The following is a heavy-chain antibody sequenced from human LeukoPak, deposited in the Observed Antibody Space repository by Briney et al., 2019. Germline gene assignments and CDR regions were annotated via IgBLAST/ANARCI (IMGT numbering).Heavy chain of an antibody. D-gene: IGHD3-10*01. CDR1: GFTFSSYA. V-gene: IGHV3-23*01. Sequence: PGGSLRLSCAASGFTFSSYAMSWVRQAPGKGLEWVSSISGSGGSTYYADSVKGRFTISRDNAKNSLYLQMNSLRAEDTAVYYCAKSPNYYGSGSPPDYWGQGTLVTVS. J-gene: IGHJ4*02. CDR3: AKSPNYYGSGSPPDY. CDR2: ISGSGGST.